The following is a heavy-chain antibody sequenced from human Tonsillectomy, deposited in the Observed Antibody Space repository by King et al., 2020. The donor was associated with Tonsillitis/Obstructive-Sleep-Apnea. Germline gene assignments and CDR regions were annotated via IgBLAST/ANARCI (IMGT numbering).Heavy chain of an antibody. V-gene: IGHV4-61*01. Sequence: VQLQESGPGLVKPSETLSLTCTVSGGSVGSSSYYWSWIRQPPGKGLEWIGYIYYSGGPSYNPSLKSRVTISVDTSENQFSLKLTSVTTADTAVYYCARSDSSSWFRNNCFDPWGQGTLVTVSS. D-gene: IGHD6-13*01. CDR2: IYYSGGP. CDR1: GGSVGSSSYY. CDR3: ARSDSSSWFRNNCFDP. J-gene: IGHJ5*02.